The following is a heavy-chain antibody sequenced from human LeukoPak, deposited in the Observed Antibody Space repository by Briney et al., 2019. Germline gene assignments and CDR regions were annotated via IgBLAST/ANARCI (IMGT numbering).Heavy chain of an antibody. J-gene: IGHJ5*02. V-gene: IGHV4-39*07. Sequence: SETLSLTCTVSGGSISSSSYYWGWIRQPPGKGLEWIGSIYYSGSTYYNPSLKSRVTISVDTSKNQFSLKLSSVTAADTAVYYCARDRLVVVVAANNWFDPWGQGTLVTVSS. D-gene: IGHD2-15*01. CDR3: ARDRLVVVVAANNWFDP. CDR1: GGSISSSSYY. CDR2: IYYSGST.